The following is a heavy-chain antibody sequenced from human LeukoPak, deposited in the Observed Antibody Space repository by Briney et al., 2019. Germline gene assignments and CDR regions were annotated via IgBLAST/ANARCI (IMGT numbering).Heavy chain of an antibody. J-gene: IGHJ4*01. D-gene: IGHD4-11*01. Sequence: PGRSLRLSCAAPVVTFIHHSMRWVRQAPGKGLEWVTVIWSDGSNRFYAGPVKGRFTISRDNSRNTVFLQMNSLRAEDTATYYCARDAQRGFDYSNSLRYWGHGTLVSVFS. CDR1: VVTFIHHS. CDR3: ARDAQRGFDYSNSLRY. V-gene: IGHV3-33*01. CDR2: IWSDGSNR.